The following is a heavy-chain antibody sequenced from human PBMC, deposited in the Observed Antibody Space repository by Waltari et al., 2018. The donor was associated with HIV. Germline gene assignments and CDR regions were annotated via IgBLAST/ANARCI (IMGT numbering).Heavy chain of an antibody. Sequence: QDQLVPSGGEVKKPGASVKVSCTVSGYRLIALSMHWVRKAPGKGLEWRGGFDPENDETIYAQKFQGRVTMTDDTSTDTAYMELSSLKSEDTAVYYCVTGYDTSGQSPTMGDYWGQGTLVTVSS. CDR2: FDPENDET. D-gene: IGHD3-22*01. V-gene: IGHV1-24*01. CDR1: GYRLIALS. CDR3: VTGYDTSGQSPTMGDY. J-gene: IGHJ4*02.